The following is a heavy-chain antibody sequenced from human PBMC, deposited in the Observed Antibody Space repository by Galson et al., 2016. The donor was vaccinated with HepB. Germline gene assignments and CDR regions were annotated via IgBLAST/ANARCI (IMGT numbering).Heavy chain of an antibody. D-gene: IGHD6-19*01. V-gene: IGHV3-23*01. CDR1: GFTFGRYA. CDR2: ISGDGGST. J-gene: IGHJ4*02. CDR3: ARFTQEWLDRVYYFDY. Sequence: SLRLSCAASGFTFGRYAMSWVRQAPGKGLEWVSAISGDGGSTYYAGSVQGRFTSSRDRSTNTMYLQMNSLRTDDTAVYYCARFTQEWLDRVYYFDYWGQGTVVTGAS.